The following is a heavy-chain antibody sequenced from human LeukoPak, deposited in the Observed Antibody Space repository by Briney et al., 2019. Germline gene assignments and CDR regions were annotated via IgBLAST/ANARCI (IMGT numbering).Heavy chain of an antibody. Sequence: SETLSLTCSVSGASISSGTYSWGWIRQSPGKGLEWIASIHYVANSRVTISVDASKNRFFLELSSVTAVDTAVYYCASGVGAGATDYWGQGIHVTVSS. CDR3: ASGVGAGATDY. D-gene: IGHD4/OR15-4a*01. CDR1: GASISSGTYS. CDR2: IHYV. V-gene: IGHV4-39*07. J-gene: IGHJ4*02.